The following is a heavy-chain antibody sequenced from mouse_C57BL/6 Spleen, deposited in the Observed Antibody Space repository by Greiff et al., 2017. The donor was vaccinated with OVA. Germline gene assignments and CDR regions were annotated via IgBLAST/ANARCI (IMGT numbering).Heavy chain of an antibody. V-gene: IGHV5-4*01. CDR1: GFTFSSYA. CDR2: ISDGGSYT. J-gene: IGHJ3*01. CDR3: ARSMVTTETWFAY. Sequence: EVQLVESGGGLVKPGGSLKLSCAASGFTFSSYAMSWVRQTPEKRLEWVATISDGGSYTYYPDNVKGRFTISRDNAKNNLYLQMSHLKSEDTAMYYCARSMVTTETWFAYWGQGTLVTVSA. D-gene: IGHD2-2*01.